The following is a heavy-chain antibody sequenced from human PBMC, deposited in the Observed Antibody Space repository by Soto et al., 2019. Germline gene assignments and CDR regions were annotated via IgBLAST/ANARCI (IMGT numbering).Heavy chain of an antibody. Sequence: SETLSLTCAVSGGSISSGGYFWSWTRQPPGKGLEWIGYSFHSGSTSYNPPLKSRVIISVDRSKNQFSLELSSVTTADTAVYYCARGDAGYYGMDVWGQGTTVTVSS. J-gene: IGHJ6*02. CDR3: ARGDAGYYGMDV. CDR1: GGSISSGGYF. CDR2: SFHSGST. V-gene: IGHV4-30-2*01.